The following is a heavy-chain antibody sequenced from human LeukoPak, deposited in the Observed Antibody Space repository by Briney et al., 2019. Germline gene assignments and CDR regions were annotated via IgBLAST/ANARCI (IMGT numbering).Heavy chain of an antibody. CDR3: AKGSSGWYHNWFDP. CDR1: GFIFSDYW. V-gene: IGHV3-7*03. D-gene: IGHD6-19*01. J-gene: IGHJ5*02. CDR2: IKQDGSEK. Sequence: GGSLRLSCATSGFIFSDYWMSWVRQAPGKGLEWVANIKQDGSEKYYVDSVKGRFSISRDNAKNSLFLQMNSLRAEDTAVYYCAKGSSGWYHNWFDPWGQGTLVTVSS.